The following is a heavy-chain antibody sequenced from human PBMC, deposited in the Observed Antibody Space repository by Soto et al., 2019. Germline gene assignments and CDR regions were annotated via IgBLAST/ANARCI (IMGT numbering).Heavy chain of an antibody. CDR2: IYYSGST. V-gene: IGHV4-59*01. D-gene: IGHD1-26*01. J-gene: IGHJ5*02. CDR1: GGSISSYY. CDR3: ARRLSGSYLP. Sequence: PSETLSLTCTVSGGSISSYYWSWIRQPPGKGLEWIGYIYYSGSTNYNPSLKSRVTISVDTSKNQFSLKLSSVTAADTAVYYCARRLSGSYLPWGQGTLVTVSS.